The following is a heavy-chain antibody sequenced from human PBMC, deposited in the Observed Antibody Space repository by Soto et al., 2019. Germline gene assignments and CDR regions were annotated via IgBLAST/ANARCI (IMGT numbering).Heavy chain of an antibody. J-gene: IGHJ5*02. V-gene: IGHV1-69*13. CDR1: GGTFSSYA. D-gene: IGHD3-3*01. Sequence: GASVKVSCKASGGTFSSYAISWVRQAPGQGLEWMGGIIPIFGTANYAQKFQGRVTITADESTSTAYMELSSLRSEDTAVYYCARKELDYTPASWFDPWGQGTLVTVSS. CDR3: ARKELDYTPASWFDP. CDR2: IIPIFGTA.